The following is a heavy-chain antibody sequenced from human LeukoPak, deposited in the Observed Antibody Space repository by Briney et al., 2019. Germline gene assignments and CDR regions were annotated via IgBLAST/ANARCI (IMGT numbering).Heavy chain of an antibody. D-gene: IGHD2/OR15-2a*01. CDR1: GFTFSKYD. Sequence: GGSLRLSCAASGFTFSKYDMHWVRQAPGKGLEWVANIKQDGSEKYYVDSVKGRFTISRDNAKNSLYLQMNSLRAEDTAVYYCARETYFSPYNWFDPWGQGTLVTVSS. CDR3: ARETYFSPYNWFDP. CDR2: IKQDGSEK. V-gene: IGHV3-7*01. J-gene: IGHJ5*02.